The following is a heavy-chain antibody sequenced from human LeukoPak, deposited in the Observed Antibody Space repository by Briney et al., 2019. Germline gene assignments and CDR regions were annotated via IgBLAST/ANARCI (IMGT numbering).Heavy chain of an antibody. CDR3: ARGRSAYAWDY. CDR2: ITGDGSST. CDR1: GFTFSDSY. J-gene: IGHJ4*02. Sequence: PGRSLRLSCAASGFTFSDSYMTWIRQAPGKGLVWVSRITGDGSSTSYADSVEGRFTISRDNAKNTLYLQMSSLRAEDTAVYYCARGRSAYAWDYWGQGTLVTVSS. V-gene: IGHV3-74*01. D-gene: IGHD5-12*01.